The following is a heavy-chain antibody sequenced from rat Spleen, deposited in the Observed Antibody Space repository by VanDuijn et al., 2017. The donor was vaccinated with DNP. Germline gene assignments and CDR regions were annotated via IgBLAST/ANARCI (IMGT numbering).Heavy chain of an antibody. J-gene: IGHJ2*01. D-gene: IGHD1-11*01. V-gene: IGHV5-31*01. CDR1: GFTFNNYW. CDR3: ARDAGGPFDY. Sequence: EVQLVESGGGLVQPGRSLKVSCVASGFTFNNYWMTWIRQVPGKGLEWVASITNGGGNTYYPDSVKGRFTISRDNAKNILYLQMNSLMSEDTATYYCARDAGGPFDYWGQGVMVTVSS. CDR2: ITNGGGNT.